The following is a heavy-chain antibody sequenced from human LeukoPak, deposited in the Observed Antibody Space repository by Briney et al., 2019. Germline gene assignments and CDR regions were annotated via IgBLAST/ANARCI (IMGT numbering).Heavy chain of an antibody. D-gene: IGHD3-3*01. Sequence: GGSLRLSCAASGFTFSNYSMNWVRQAPGKGLEWVSSISSSSSYIYYADSVKGRFTITRDNAKNSPYLQMNSLRAEDTAVYYCARGLDGRTPYDCFDPWGQGTLVTVSS. J-gene: IGHJ5*02. CDR1: GFTFSNYS. CDR3: ARGLDGRTPYDCFDP. V-gene: IGHV3-21*01. CDR2: ISSSSSYI.